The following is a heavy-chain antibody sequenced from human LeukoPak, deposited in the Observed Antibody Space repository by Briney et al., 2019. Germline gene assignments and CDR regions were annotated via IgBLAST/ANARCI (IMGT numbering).Heavy chain of an antibody. Sequence: SETLSLTCTVSGGSISSSSYYWGWIRQPPGKGLEWIGSIYYSGSTYYNPSLKSRVTISVDTSKNQFSLKLSSVTAADTAVYYCARVYLGMKWVYYFDYWGQGTLVTVSS. V-gene: IGHV4-39*07. CDR3: ARVYLGMKWVYYFDY. CDR2: IYYSGST. J-gene: IGHJ4*02. CDR1: GGSISSSSYY. D-gene: IGHD2-8*01.